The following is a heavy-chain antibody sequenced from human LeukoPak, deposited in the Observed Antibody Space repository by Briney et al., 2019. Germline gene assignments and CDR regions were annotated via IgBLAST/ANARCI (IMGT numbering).Heavy chain of an antibody. J-gene: IGHJ6*02. CDR1: GGSVSSGSYY. Sequence: SETLSLTCTVSGGSVSSGSYYWSWIRQPPGKGLEWIGYIYYSGSTNYNPSLKSRVTISVDTSKNQFSLKLSSVTAADTAVYHCSSGYDYPYYYYGMDVWGQGTTVTVSS. CDR3: SSGYDYPYYYYGMDV. D-gene: IGHD5-12*01. V-gene: IGHV4-61*01. CDR2: IYYSGST.